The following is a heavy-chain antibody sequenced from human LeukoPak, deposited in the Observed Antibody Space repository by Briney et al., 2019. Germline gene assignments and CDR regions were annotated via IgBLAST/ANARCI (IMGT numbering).Heavy chain of an antibody. D-gene: IGHD6-6*01. CDR2: ISAYNGNT. J-gene: IGHJ4*02. CDR1: GYTFTSYG. CDR3: ARLSIAAPLDY. V-gene: IGHV1-18*01. Sequence: GASVKVSCKASGYTFTSYGISWVRQAPGQGLGWMGWISAYNGNTNYAQKLQGRVTMTTDTSTSTAYMQLRSLRSDDTAVYYCARLSIAAPLDYWGQGTLVTVSS.